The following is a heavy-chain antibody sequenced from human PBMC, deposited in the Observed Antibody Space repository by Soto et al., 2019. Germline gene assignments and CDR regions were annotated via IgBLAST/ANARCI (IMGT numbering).Heavy chain of an antibody. CDR2: IYHSGST. CDR1: GGSISSGGYS. D-gene: IGHD6-6*01. CDR3: ARVDSSSYSYNWFDP. Sequence: QLQLQESGSGLVKPSQTLSLTCAVSGGSISSGGYSWSWIRQPPGKGLEWIGYIYHSGSTYYNPSLKSRVSISVDRSKNQFSLMLSSVTAADTAVYYCARVDSSSYSYNWFDPWGQGTLVTVSS. J-gene: IGHJ5*02. V-gene: IGHV4-30-2*01.